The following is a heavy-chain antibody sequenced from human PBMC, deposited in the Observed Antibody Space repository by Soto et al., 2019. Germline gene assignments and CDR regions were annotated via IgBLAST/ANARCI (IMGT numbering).Heavy chain of an antibody. Sequence: SETLSLTCAVSGASISGSYYYWAWLRQSPGKGPEWIGSVFYTGFTSYNPSLESRVSVSVDTSKSQFSLKLSAVTAADTAVYYCATSQKGYNWNHFDHWGQGALVTVSS. CDR3: ATSQKGYNWNHFDH. D-gene: IGHD1-20*01. J-gene: IGHJ4*02. CDR2: VFYTGFT. V-gene: IGHV4-39*01. CDR1: GASISGSYYY.